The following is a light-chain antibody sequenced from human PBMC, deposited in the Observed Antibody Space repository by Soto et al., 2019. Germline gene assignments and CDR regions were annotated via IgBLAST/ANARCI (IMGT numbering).Light chain of an antibody. J-gene: IGKJ1*01. CDR1: QNVRTF. Sequence: EVVLTQSPATLSLSPGERATLSCRASQNVRTFLDWYQQKPGQAPWLLIYGASNRATGIPARFSGSGSGTDFTLTISGLEPEDFAVYYCQQHSHWPPWTFGQGTRVEIQ. CDR3: QQHSHWPPWT. V-gene: IGKV3-11*01. CDR2: GAS.